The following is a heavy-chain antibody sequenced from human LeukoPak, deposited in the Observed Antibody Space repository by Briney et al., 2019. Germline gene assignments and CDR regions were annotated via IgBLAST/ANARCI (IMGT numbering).Heavy chain of an antibody. CDR3: ARDNQPGDN. CDR1: GGSLSGYH. Sequence: SETLSLTCTVSGGSLSGYHWGWLRQPPGKGLEWLGYIFYSGDTTYNPSLKSRVTISIDTPKNQFSLKMTSATAADTAVYFCARDNQPGDNWGPGTLVTVSS. V-gene: IGHV4-59*01. CDR2: IFYSGDT. D-gene: IGHD7-27*01. J-gene: IGHJ4*02.